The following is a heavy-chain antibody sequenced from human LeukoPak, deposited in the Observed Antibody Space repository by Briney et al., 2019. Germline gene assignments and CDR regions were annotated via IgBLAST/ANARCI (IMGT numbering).Heavy chain of an antibody. D-gene: IGHD6-19*01. Sequence: GGSLRLSCAASGFTFSSYAMSWVRQATGKSLEWVSVIGIAGDTYYVGSVKDRFTISREDAKNSLYLQMNSLRAGDTAVYYCARAVAGTFFDYWGRGTLVTVSS. V-gene: IGHV3-13*01. CDR2: IGIAGDT. CDR3: ARAVAGTFFDY. CDR1: GFTFSSYA. J-gene: IGHJ4*02.